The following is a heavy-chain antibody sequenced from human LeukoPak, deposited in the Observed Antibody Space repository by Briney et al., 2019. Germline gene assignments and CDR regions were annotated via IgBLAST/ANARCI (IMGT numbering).Heavy chain of an antibody. Sequence: GGSLRLSCVASGFTFSNNWMHWVRQAPGKGLVWVSRINTDGSSTTYADSVKGRFTISRDNAENTLYLQMNSLRAEDTAVYYCYTSAGYWGQGTLVTVSS. CDR3: YTSAGY. V-gene: IGHV3-74*01. D-gene: IGHD1-14*01. CDR1: GFTFSNNW. J-gene: IGHJ4*02. CDR2: INTDGSST.